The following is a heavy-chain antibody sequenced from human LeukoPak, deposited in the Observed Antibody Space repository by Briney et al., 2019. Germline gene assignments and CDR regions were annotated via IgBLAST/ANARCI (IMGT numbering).Heavy chain of an antibody. J-gene: IGHJ3*02. D-gene: IGHD5-24*01. CDR3: AREGMATITALEDAFDI. CDR2: INPKTGGI. V-gene: IGHV1-2*02. CDR1: GYTFTDYY. Sequence: ASVKVSCKASGYTFTDYYIQWVRQAPGQGLEWMGWINPKTGGINYAQKFQGRVTITRNTSISTAYMELSSLRSEDTAVYYYAREGMATITALEDAFDIWGQGTMVTVSS.